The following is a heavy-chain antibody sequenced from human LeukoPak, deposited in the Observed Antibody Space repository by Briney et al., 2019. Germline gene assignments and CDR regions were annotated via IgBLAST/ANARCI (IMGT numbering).Heavy chain of an antibody. D-gene: IGHD6-13*01. CDR3: ARHLLLAAAGSS. J-gene: IGHJ4*02. V-gene: IGHV3-11*04. CDR2: ISSSGSSI. CDR1: GFTFSDYY. Sequence: GGSLRLSCAASGFTFSDYYMSWVRQAPGKGLEWVSYISSSGSSIYYADSVKGRFTISRDNAKNSLYLQMNSLRAEDTAVYYCARHLLLAAAGSSWGQGTLVTVSS.